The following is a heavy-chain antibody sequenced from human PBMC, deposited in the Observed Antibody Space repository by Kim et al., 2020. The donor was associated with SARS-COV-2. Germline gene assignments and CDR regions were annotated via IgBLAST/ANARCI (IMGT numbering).Heavy chain of an antibody. V-gene: IGHV3-23*01. CDR1: GFTFNSYA. Sequence: GGSLRLSCAASGFTFNSYAMNWVRQAPGKGLEWVSTITGSGGITSYADSVKGRFTISRDNSKNTLYLQMNSLRAEDTAVYYCAKSDPGNWYFDLWGRGTLVTVSS. CDR3: AKSDPGNWYFDL. J-gene: IGHJ2*01. CDR2: ITGSGGIT.